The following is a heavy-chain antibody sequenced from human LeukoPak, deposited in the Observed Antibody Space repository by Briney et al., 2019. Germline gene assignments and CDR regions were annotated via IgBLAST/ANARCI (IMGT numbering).Heavy chain of an antibody. CDR1: GGTFSSYA. CDR2: IIPIFGTA. J-gene: IGHJ4*02. V-gene: IGHV1-69*05. D-gene: IGHD3-22*01. Sequence: SVKVSCKASGGTFSSYAISWVRQAPGQGLEWMGGIIPIFGTANYAQKFQGRVTITTDESTSTAYMELSSLRSEDTAVYYCARMDGGDGWLSTYYFDYWGQGTLVTVSS. CDR3: ARMDGGDGWLSTYYFDY.